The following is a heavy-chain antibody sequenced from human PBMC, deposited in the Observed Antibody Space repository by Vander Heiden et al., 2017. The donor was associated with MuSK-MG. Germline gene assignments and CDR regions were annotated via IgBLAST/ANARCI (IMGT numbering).Heavy chain of an antibody. V-gene: IGHV4-34*01. Sequence: QVQLQQWCAGPFTPSDTLSLTCPVYGGSFSGFSWTRLRPPPGKGLEWIGEINEGGVTNYNPSLKSRVTISVETSKNQFSLRLSSVTAADTAVYYCARGRRGSSWLDYWGQGTLVTVSS. D-gene: IGHD6-13*01. CDR1: GGSFSGFS. J-gene: IGHJ4*02. CDR3: ARGRRGSSWLDY. CDR2: INEGGVT.